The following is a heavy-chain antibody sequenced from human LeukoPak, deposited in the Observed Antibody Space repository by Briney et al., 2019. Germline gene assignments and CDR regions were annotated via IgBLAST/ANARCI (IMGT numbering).Heavy chain of an antibody. D-gene: IGHD2-2*01. CDR2: IRYDGSNK. CDR1: GFTISSYG. CDR3: AKDKRPYCSSTSCYPGYFDY. J-gene: IGHJ4*02. V-gene: IGHV3-30*02. Sequence: PGGSLRLSCAASGFTISSYGMHWVRQAPGKGLEWVAFIRYDGSNKYYADSVKGRFTISRDNSKNTLYLQMNSLRAEDTAVYYCAKDKRPYCSSTSCYPGYFDYWGQGTLVTVSS.